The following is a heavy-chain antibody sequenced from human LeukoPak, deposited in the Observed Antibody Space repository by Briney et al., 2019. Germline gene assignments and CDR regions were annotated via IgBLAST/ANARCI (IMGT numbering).Heavy chain of an antibody. CDR3: GTLAHGPGPGRD. J-gene: IGHJ4*02. CDR1: GFAFSSYP. D-gene: IGHD1-1*01. V-gene: IGHV3-64*01. CDR2: ISGDGSDT. Sequence: PGGSLRLSCAASGFAFSSYPMHWVRQAPGKGLESVSAISGDGSDTYYANSVRGRFTISRDNSRNTLYLQMNSLRAEDTAVYYCGTLAHGPGPGRDRGQGTLVTVSS.